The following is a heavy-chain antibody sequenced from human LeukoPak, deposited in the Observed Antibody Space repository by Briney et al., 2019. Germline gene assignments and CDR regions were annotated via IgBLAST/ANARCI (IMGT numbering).Heavy chain of an antibody. CDR3: ARGDSAATTLDY. CDR1: GYTFTGYY. V-gene: IGHV1-8*02. CDR2: MNPNSGNT. Sequence: ASVKVSCKASGYTFTGYYMHWVRQAPGQGLEWMGWMNPNSGNTGYAQKFQGRVTMTRNTSISTAYMELSSLRSEDTAVYYCARGDSAATTLDYWGQGTLVTVSS. J-gene: IGHJ4*02. D-gene: IGHD1-14*01.